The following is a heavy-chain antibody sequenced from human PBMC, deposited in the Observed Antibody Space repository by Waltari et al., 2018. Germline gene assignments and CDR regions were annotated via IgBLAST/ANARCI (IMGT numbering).Heavy chain of an antibody. D-gene: IGHD2-15*01. V-gene: IGHV1-69*02. CDR3: ARSLDCSGGSCYLNAFDI. CDR2: IIPILGIA. Sequence: QVQLVQSGAEVKKPGSSVKVSCKASGGTFSSYTISWVRQAPGQGLEWMGRIIPILGIANYAQKFQGRVTITADKSTSTAYMELSSLRSEDTAVYYCARSLDCSGGSCYLNAFDICGQGTMVTVSS. J-gene: IGHJ3*02. CDR1: GGTFSSYT.